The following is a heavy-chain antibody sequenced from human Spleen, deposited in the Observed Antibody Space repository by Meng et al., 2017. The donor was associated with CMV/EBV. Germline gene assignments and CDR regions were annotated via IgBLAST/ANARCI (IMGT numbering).Heavy chain of an antibody. Sequence: ASVKVSCKASGGIFSNYAINWVRQAPGQGLEWMGCIKPNNGGTNYAQKFQDRVTMTGDTSINTAYMELSNLRSDDTAVYYCATSRRSPWGQGTLVTVSS. CDR2: IKPNNGGT. V-gene: IGHV1-2*02. J-gene: IGHJ5*02. CDR1: GGIFSNYA. CDR3: ATSRRSP.